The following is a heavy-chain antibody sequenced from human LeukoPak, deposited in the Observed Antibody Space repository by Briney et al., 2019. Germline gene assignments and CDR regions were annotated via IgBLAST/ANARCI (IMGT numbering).Heavy chain of an antibody. CDR2: INHSGST. J-gene: IGHJ6*03. V-gene: IGHV4-34*01. Sequence: GSLRLSCAASGFTFSSYEMNWVRHAPGKGLVWIGEINHSGSTNYNPSLKSRVTISVDTSKNQFSLKLSSVTAADTAVYYCARGKKQWLPGYYYMDLWGKGTTVTVSS. CDR3: ARGKKQWLPGYYYMDL. CDR1: GFTFSSYE. D-gene: IGHD6-19*01.